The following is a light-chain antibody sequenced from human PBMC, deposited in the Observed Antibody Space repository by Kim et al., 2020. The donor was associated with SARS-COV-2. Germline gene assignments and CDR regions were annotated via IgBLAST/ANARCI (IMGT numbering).Light chain of an antibody. Sequence: SVQRGERATLACRDSESAGGDLAWYQRKPGQAPRRLIYGESTRATGIPARFSGSGSGKEFTLTFSGLQSEDFAVYYCQQYKNRWTFGPGAKVDIK. V-gene: IGKV3-15*01. J-gene: IGKJ1*01. CDR3: QQYKNRWT. CDR1: ESAGGD. CDR2: GES.